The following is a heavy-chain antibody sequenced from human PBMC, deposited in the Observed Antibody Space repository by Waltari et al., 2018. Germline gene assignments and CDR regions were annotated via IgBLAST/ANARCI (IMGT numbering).Heavy chain of an antibody. V-gene: IGHV3-23*01. D-gene: IGHD4-17*01. CDR1: VYTFSRYA. J-gene: IGHJ4*02. CDR2: ISGSGDRT. Sequence: EVQLLESGGGLVQPGGSVRLSCAASVYTFSRYAMTWVRQAPGKGLEWVSAISGSGDRTYYADSAKGRFTISRDNSKNTLNLQMNSLRGEDTAIYYCAKGVNTMTTGGDYWSQGTLVTVSS. CDR3: AKGVNTMTTGGDY.